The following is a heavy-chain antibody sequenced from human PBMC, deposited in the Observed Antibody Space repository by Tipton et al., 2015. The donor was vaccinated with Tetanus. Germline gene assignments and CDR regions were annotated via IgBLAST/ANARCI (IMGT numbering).Heavy chain of an antibody. V-gene: IGHV1-69*06. CDR1: GGTFKGYA. CDR3: VRPDRYCSGGSRYLALDS. Sequence: QSGPEVKRPGSSVRVSCKTSGGTFKGYAISWVRQAPGQGLEWLGGMFPQFGTSNYAPKFQDRVTITADTSTDTVYMDLSSLRFDDTAIYYCVRPDRYCSGGSRYLALDSWGQGTLITVSS. CDR2: MFPQFGTS. J-gene: IGHJ4*02. D-gene: IGHD2-15*01.